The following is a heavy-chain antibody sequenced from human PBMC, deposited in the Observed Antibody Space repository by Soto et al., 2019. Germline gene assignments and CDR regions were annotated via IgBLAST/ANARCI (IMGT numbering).Heavy chain of an antibody. CDR2: IYYSGST. CDR3: ARIHYYDSSGIDY. J-gene: IGHJ4*02. V-gene: IGHV4-61*01. CDR1: GGSVSSGSYY. D-gene: IGHD3-22*01. Sequence: KPSETLSLTCTVSGGSVSSGSYYWSWIRQPPGKGLEWIGYIYYSGSTNYNPSLKSRVTISVDTSKNQFSLKLSSVTAADTAVYYCARIHYYDSSGIDYWGQGTLVTVSS.